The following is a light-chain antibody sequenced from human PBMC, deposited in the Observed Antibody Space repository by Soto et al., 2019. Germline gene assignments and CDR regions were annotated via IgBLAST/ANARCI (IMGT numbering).Light chain of an antibody. J-gene: IGKJ4*01. V-gene: IGKV3-15*01. CDR3: QHYNNWPLA. Sequence: EIVMTQSPATLSVSPGERATLSCRASQSISSYLAWYQQKPGQAPRLLIYDASTRATGTPARFSGSGSGTEFTLTISSLQSEDFAVYYCQHYNNWPLAFGGGTKVEIK. CDR1: QSISSY. CDR2: DAS.